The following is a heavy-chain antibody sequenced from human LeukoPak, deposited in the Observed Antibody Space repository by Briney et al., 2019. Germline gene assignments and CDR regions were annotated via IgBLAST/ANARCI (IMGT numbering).Heavy chain of an antibody. CDR3: ARHVGYYYYYMDV. D-gene: IGHD1-26*01. J-gene: IGHJ6*03. Sequence: SETLSLTCTVSGGSVSDYYWGWIRQPPGKGLEWIGSFYYSGSTYYNPSLKSRVTISVDTSKNQFSLKLSSVTAADTAVYYCARHVGYYYYYMDVWGKGTTVTISS. CDR1: GGSVSDYY. V-gene: IGHV4-39*01. CDR2: FYYSGST.